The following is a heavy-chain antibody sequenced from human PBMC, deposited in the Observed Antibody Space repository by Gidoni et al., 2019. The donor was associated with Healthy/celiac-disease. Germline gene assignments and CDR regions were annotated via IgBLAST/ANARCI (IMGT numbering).Heavy chain of an antibody. CDR1: AGSISSGSYY. D-gene: IGHD1-26*01. V-gene: IGHV4-61*02. J-gene: IGHJ5*02. CDR3: AREGPIVGATNWVDP. CDR2: IYTSGST. Sequence: QVQLQESGPGLVKPSQTLSLTCTVSAGSISSGSYYWSWIRQPAGKGLEWLGRIYTSGSTNYNPSLKSRVTMSVDTSKNQVSLKLGSVTAADTGVYYCAREGPIVGATNWVDPWGQGTLVTVSS.